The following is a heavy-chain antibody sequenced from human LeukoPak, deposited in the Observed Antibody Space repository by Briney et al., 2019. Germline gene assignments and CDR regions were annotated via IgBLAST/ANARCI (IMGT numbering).Heavy chain of an antibody. CDR1: GFTFSILE. CDR2: ISGNGGRT. V-gene: IGHV3-23*01. D-gene: IGHD3-16*01. Sequence: PGGSLRLSCAGSGFTFSILEMSWVRQAPGKGLEWVSAISGNGGRTYYADSVKGRFTISRDNSYNTVSLQMNSLRDEDTGVYYCAKGLRTGVGPYMGYHYYMDVWGKGATVTVSS. J-gene: IGHJ6*03. CDR3: AKGLRTGVGPYMGYHYYMDV.